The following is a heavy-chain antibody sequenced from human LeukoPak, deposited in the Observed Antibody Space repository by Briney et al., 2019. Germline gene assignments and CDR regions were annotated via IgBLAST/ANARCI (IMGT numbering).Heavy chain of an antibody. CDR1: GGSFSGYY. D-gene: IGHD3-16*02. CDR3: ARVGYEYVWGSYRRDHYFDY. Sequence: PSETLSLTCAVYGGSFSGYYWSWIRQPPGKGLEWIGQINHSGSTNYNPSLKSRVTVSVDTSKNQFSLKLSSVTAADTAVYYYARVGYEYVWGSYRRDHYFDYWGQGSLVTVSS. V-gene: IGHV4-34*01. CDR2: INHSGST. J-gene: IGHJ4*02.